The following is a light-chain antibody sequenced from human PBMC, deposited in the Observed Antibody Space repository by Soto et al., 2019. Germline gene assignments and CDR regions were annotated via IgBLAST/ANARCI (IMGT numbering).Light chain of an antibody. Sequence: EFALTQSPGTLSLSPGEGATLSCRASQTVRNNYLAWYQQKPGQAPRLLIYDASSRATGIPDRFSGGGSGTEFTLTISSLQSEDFAVYYCQQYNNWPKIICGKVTRLEIK. J-gene: IGKJ5*01. CDR3: QQYNNWPKII. CDR2: DAS. CDR1: QTVRNNY. V-gene: IGKV3-20*01.